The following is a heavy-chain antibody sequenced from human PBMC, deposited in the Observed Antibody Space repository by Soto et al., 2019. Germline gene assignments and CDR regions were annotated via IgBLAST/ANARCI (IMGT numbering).Heavy chain of an antibody. CDR2: IYHSGST. V-gene: IGHV4-30-2*01. J-gene: IGHJ6*02. D-gene: IGHD3-3*01. CDR1: GGSISSGGYS. Sequence: QLQLQESGSGLVKPSQTLSLTCAVSGGSISSGGYSWSWIRQPPGKGLEWIGYIYHSGSTYYNPSLQDRGPIAVNRAKNQFSLKLSSLTAADTAVYYCASIPAGFYRMDVLGQGTTVTVSS. CDR3: ASIPAGFYRMDV.